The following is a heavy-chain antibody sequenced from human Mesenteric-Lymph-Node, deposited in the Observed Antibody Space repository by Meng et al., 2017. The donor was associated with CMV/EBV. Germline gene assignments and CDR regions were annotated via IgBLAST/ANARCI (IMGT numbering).Heavy chain of an antibody. Sequence: ASVKVSCKASGYTFTGYYMHWVRQAPEQGLEWMGWINPNSGGTNYAQKFQGRVTMTRDTSISTAYMELSRLRSYDTAVYYCARGYSGYDRGYGMDVWGQGTTVTVSS. J-gene: IGHJ6*02. CDR2: INPNSGGT. V-gene: IGHV1-2*02. D-gene: IGHD5-12*01. CDR1: GYTFTGYY. CDR3: ARGYSGYDRGYGMDV.